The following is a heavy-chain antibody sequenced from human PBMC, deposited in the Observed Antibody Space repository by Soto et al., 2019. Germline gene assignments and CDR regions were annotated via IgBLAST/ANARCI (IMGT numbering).Heavy chain of an antibody. Sequence: QVHLVQSGAEVKKPGSSVKVSCKASGDTFSSFANSWVRQAPGQGLEWMGGIIPIFRTPKYGQKFQGRVTITADEPTSTAYMELSSLRSEDTAVYYCARDKDREQLGGNYYYALDVWGQGTTVIVSS. CDR3: ARDKDREQLGGNYYYALDV. CDR2: IIPIFRTP. J-gene: IGHJ6*02. CDR1: GDTFSSFA. D-gene: IGHD1-1*01. V-gene: IGHV1-69*12.